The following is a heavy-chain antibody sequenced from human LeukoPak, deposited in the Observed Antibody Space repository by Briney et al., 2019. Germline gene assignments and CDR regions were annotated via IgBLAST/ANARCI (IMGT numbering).Heavy chain of an antibody. CDR2: IKQDGSEK. CDR3: ARGRGNSLGY. J-gene: IGHJ4*02. CDR1: GFTFSSYL. D-gene: IGHD4-23*01. Sequence: GGSLRLSCAASGFTFSSYLMSWVRQAPGKGLEWVANIKQDGSEKYYVDSVKGRFTISRDNAKNSLYLQMNSLRAEDTAVYYCARGRGNSLGYWGQGTLVTVSS. V-gene: IGHV3-7*01.